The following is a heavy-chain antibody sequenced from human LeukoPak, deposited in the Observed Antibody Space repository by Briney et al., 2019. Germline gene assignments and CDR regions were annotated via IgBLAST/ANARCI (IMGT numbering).Heavy chain of an antibody. CDR3: ARRRSYHDY. Sequence: GGSLRLSCAASGFTFSSYEMNWVRQAPGKGLEWVSYISSSSSTIYYADSVKGRFTISRDNAKNSLYLQMNSLRAEDTAVYYCARRRSYHDYWGQGTLVTVSS. J-gene: IGHJ4*02. D-gene: IGHD3-10*01. V-gene: IGHV3-48*03. CDR2: ISSSSSTI. CDR1: GFTFSSYE.